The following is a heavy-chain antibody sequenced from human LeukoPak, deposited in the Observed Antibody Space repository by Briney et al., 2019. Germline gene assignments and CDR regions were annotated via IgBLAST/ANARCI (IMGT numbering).Heavy chain of an antibody. D-gene: IGHD3-22*01. CDR2: IYHSGST. J-gene: IGHJ4*02. CDR1: GGSISSGGYS. CDR3: ARTDSSGYYYFDY. Sequence: ASETLTLTCAVSGGSISSGGYSWSWIRQPPGKGLEWIGHIYHSGSTYYNPSLKSRVTISVDRSKNQFSLKLSSVTAADTAVYYCARTDSSGYYYFDYWGQGTLVTVSS. V-gene: IGHV4-30-2*01.